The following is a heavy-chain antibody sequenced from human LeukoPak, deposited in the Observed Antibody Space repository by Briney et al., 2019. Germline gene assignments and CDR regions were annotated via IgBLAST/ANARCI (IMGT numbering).Heavy chain of an antibody. V-gene: IGHV3-7*01. J-gene: IGHJ6*03. CDR2: IKQDGSEK. Sequence: GGSLRLSCAASGFTFSSYWMSWVRQAPGKGLEWVANIKQDGSEKYYVDSVKGRFTISRDNAKNSLYLQMNSLRAEDTAVYYCAREDDFWSGYYDRVGYYYYYYYMDVWGKGTTVTVSS. CDR3: AREDDFWSGYYDRVGYYYYYYYMDV. D-gene: IGHD3-3*01. CDR1: GFTFSSYW.